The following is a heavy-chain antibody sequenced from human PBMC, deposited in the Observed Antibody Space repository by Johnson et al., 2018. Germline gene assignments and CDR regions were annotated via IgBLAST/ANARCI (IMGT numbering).Heavy chain of an antibody. J-gene: IGHJ6*03. V-gene: IGHV3-30*18. CDR1: GFTFASYV. CDR2: ISRDGTKK. CDR3: AKGTQMLYYYDMDV. D-gene: IGHD2-8*01. Sequence: VQLVESGGGVVQPGKSLRLSCVASGFTFASYVLHWVRRAPGKGLEWVAIISRDGTKKYYIDSVKGRFNISRDNSKNTLFLQMNTLRAEDTAVYYCAKGTQMLYYYDMDVWGKGTTVTVSS.